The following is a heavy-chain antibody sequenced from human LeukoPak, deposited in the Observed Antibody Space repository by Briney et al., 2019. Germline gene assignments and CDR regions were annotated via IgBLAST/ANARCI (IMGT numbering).Heavy chain of an antibody. J-gene: IGHJ4*02. CDR1: GSSFTAYY. V-gene: IGHV1-2*02. D-gene: IGHD6-13*01. CDR2: INPNSGVT. Sequence: ASVKVSCKASGSSFTAYYMHWVRQAPGQGLEWMGWINPNSGVTNYAQKFQGRVTMTRDTSINTAYMELSRLRSDDTAMYYCARDDSSSWSPATYWGQGTLVTVSS. CDR3: ARDDSSSWSPATY.